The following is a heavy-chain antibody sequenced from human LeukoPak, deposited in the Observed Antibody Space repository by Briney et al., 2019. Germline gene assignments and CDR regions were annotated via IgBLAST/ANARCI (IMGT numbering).Heavy chain of an antibody. D-gene: IGHD6-13*01. CDR3: ARARYSSSWYGGVNWFDP. CDR1: GFTFSDYY. CDR2: ISSSGSTI. Sequence: NPGGSLRLSCAASGFTFSDYYMSWLRQAPGKGLEWVSYISSSGSTIYYADSVKGRFTISRDNAKNSLYLQMNSLRAEDTAVYYCARARYSSSWYGGVNWFDPWGQGTLVTVSS. J-gene: IGHJ5*02. V-gene: IGHV3-11*01.